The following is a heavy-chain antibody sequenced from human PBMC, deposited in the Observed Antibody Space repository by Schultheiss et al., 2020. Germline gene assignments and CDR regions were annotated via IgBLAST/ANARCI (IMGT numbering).Heavy chain of an antibody. J-gene: IGHJ4*02. CDR2: IYYSGST. CDR3: ARDRGVKYYYDSSGLYFDY. V-gene: IGHV4-31*03. CDR1: GGSISSGGYY. Sequence: SETLSLTCTVSGGSISSGGYYWSWIRQHPGKGLEWIGYIYYSGSTYYNPSLKSRVTISVDTFKNQFSLKLSSVTAADTAVYYCARDRGVKYYYDSSGLYFDYWGQGTLVTVSS. D-gene: IGHD3-22*01.